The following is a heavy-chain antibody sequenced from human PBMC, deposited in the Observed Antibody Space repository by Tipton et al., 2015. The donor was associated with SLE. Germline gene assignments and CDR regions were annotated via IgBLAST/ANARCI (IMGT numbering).Heavy chain of an antibody. CDR1: GGSFSGYS. J-gene: IGHJ6*02. CDR3: ARDRGRDYSMDV. D-gene: IGHD6-25*01. Sequence: TLSLTCAVYGGSFSGYSWNWIRQPPGKGLEWVGSIYHGGSAYYNPSLESRVTISEDTSKNQFSLKVNSVTAADTAVYYCARDRGRDYSMDVWGRGTTVIVSS. CDR2: IYHGGSA. V-gene: IGHV4-34*01.